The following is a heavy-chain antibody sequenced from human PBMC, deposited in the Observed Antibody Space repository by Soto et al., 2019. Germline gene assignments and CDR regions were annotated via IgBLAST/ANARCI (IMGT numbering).Heavy chain of an antibody. V-gene: IGHV3-23*01. Sequence: EVQLLESGGGLVQPGGSLRLSCAASGFTFSSYAMSWVRQAPGKGLEWVSAIRGSGGSTYYADSVKGRFTISRDNSKNTLYLQINSLRAEDMAVYYCAKDEYPWLVRWGYWGQGTLVTVAS. CDR3: AKDEYPWLVRWGY. CDR2: IRGSGGST. CDR1: GFTFSSYA. D-gene: IGHD6-19*01. J-gene: IGHJ4*02.